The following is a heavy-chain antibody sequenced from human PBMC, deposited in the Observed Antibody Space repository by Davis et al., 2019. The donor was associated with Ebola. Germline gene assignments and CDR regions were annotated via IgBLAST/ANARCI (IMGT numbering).Heavy chain of an antibody. D-gene: IGHD1-26*01. V-gene: IGHV3-21*01. J-gene: IGHJ6*02. CDR2: ISYSGGHI. Sequence: GGSLRLSCAASGFTFSSYTMTWVRQAPGKGLEWISSISYSGGHIYYADSMEGRFTISRDNAKNSVFLDMNNLRVGDTAVYYCARLGLYGGSLDGLDVWGQGTTVTVSS. CDR3: ARLGLYGGSLDGLDV. CDR1: GFTFSSYT.